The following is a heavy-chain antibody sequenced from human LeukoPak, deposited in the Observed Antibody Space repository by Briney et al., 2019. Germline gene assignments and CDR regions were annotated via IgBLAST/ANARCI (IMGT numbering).Heavy chain of an antibody. CDR2: INPNSGGT. Sequence: ASVKVSCKASGYTFTSYGISWVRQAPGQGLEWMGWINPNSGGTNYAQKFQGRVTMTRDTSISTAYMELSRLRSDDTAVYYCARAYRRITMVRGVMWSYWGQGTLVTVSS. CDR1: GYTFTSYG. V-gene: IGHV1-2*02. J-gene: IGHJ4*02. D-gene: IGHD3-10*01. CDR3: ARAYRRITMVRGVMWSY.